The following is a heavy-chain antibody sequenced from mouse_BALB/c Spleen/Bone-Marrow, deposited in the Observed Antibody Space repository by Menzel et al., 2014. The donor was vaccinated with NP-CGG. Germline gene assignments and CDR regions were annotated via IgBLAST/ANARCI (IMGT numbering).Heavy chain of an antibody. J-gene: IGHJ1*01. Sequence: VQLQQSGVELVKPGASVKLSCTASGFNIKDTYMHWVKQRPEQGLEWIGRIDPANGNTKYDPKFQGKATITADTSSNTAHQQLSSLTSEDTAIYYCATIMTDWYFEVWGAGTTVTISS. CDR2: IDPANGNT. V-gene: IGHV14-3*02. CDR1: GFNIKDTY. CDR3: ATIMTDWYFEV. D-gene: IGHD1-3*01.